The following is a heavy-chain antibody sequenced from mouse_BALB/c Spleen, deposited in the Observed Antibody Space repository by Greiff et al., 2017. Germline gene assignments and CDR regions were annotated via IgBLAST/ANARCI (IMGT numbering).Heavy chain of an antibody. CDR1: GFTFSSYG. D-gene: IGHD2-14*01. V-gene: IGHV5-6*01. CDR3: ARHYRYDEFAY. J-gene: IGHJ3*01. Sequence: EVKVVESGGDLVKPGGSLKLSCAASGFTFSSYGMSWVRQTPDKRLEWVATISSGGSYTYYPDSVKGRFTISRDNAKNTLYLQMSSLKSEDTAMYYCARHYRYDEFAYWGQGTLVTVSA. CDR2: ISSGGSYT.